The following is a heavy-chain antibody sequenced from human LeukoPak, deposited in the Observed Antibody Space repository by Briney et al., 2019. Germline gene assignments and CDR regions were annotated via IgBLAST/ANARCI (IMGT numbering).Heavy chain of an antibody. Sequence: SETLSLTCSVSGGSISSLYWCWIRQPPGKGLEWVGYIYYSGSTNYNPALMSRVTISVDTSKNQFSLNLSSVTAADTAVYYCARCNSNYVSWFDPWGQGTLVTVSS. CDR3: ARCNSNYVSWFDP. V-gene: IGHV4-59*11. D-gene: IGHD4-11*01. J-gene: IGHJ5*02. CDR1: GGSISSLY. CDR2: IYYSGST.